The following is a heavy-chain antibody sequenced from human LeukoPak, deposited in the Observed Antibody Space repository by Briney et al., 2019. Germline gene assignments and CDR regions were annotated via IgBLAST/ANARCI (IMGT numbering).Heavy chain of an antibody. CDR3: AKDPAVANTARRFQH. Sequence: GGSLRLSCAASGFTFSSYAMSWVRQAPGKGLEWVSTISSGGGTYYSDSVKGRFTISRDNSKNTMFLQMNSLRAEDTAVYYCAKDPAVANTARRFQHWGQGTLVTVTS. CDR1: GFTFSSYA. J-gene: IGHJ1*01. V-gene: IGHV3-23*01. D-gene: IGHD6-19*01. CDR2: ISSGGGT.